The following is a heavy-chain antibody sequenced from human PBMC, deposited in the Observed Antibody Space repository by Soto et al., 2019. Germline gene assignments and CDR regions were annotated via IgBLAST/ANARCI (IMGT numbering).Heavy chain of an antibody. CDR1: GYSFTSYW. CDR3: ARHKGRYCTNGVCFTAHAFDI. J-gene: IGHJ3*02. D-gene: IGHD2-8*01. Sequence: EVQLVQSGAEVKKPGESVRISCKGSGYSFTSYWISWVRQMPGKGLEWMGRIDPSDSYTNYSPSFQGHVTISADKAISTAYLECSSLNASDTVMYYCARHKGRYCTNGVCFTAHAFDIWGQGTMVTVSS. V-gene: IGHV5-10-1*03. CDR2: IDPSDSYT.